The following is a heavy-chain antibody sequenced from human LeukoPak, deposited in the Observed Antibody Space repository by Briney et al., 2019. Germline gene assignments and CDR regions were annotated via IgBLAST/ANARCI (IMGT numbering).Heavy chain of an antibody. Sequence: GGSLRLSCAASGFTFSSSAMSWVRQAPGKGLEWVSAISNNGGYTYYADSVKGRLTISRDNSKNTLYLQMHSLRAEDTAVYYCAKDRSLRYYYGMDVWGQGTTVTVSS. CDR2: ISNNGGYT. CDR3: AKDRSLRYYYGMDV. J-gene: IGHJ6*02. V-gene: IGHV3-23*01. D-gene: IGHD3-10*01. CDR1: GFTFSSSA.